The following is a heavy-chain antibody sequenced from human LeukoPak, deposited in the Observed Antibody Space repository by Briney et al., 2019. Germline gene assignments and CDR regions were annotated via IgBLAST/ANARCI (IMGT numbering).Heavy chain of an antibody. J-gene: IGHJ4*02. CDR1: GFTFSRYW. D-gene: IGHD1-1*01. CDR2: VKSDETST. V-gene: IGHV3-74*01. Sequence: PGGSLRLSCAASGFTFSRYWMHWVRQAPGKGLVWVSCVKSDETSTSYADSVKGRLTISRDNAKNTLYLQMNSLRAEDTAVYYCVAGSTHFDYWGQGILVTVSS. CDR3: VAGSTHFDY.